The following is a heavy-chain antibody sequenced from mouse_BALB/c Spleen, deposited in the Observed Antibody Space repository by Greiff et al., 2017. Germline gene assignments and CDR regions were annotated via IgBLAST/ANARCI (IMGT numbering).Heavy chain of an antibody. Sequence: VQLQQSGAELVKPGASVKLSCTASGFNIKDTDMHWVKQRPEQGLEWIGRIDPANGNTKYDPKFQGKATITADTSSNTAYLQRSRPTSEDTAVYYCAIDGNYGYVDVGGAVTTVTVSS. J-gene: IGHJ1*01. CDR3: AIDGNYGYVDV. D-gene: IGHD2-1*01. CDR2: IDPANGNT. CDR1: GFNIKDTD. V-gene: IGHV14-3*02.